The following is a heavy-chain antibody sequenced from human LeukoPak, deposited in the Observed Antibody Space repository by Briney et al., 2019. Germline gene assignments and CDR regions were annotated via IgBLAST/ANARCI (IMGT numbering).Heavy chain of an antibody. CDR2: INHSGST. J-gene: IGHJ4*02. Sequence: SETLSLTCAVYGGSFSGYYWSWTRQPPGKGLEWIGEINHSGSTNYNPSLKSRVTISVDTSKNQFSLKLSYVTAADTAVYYCARGLGGSYSDYWGQGTLVTVSS. D-gene: IGHD1-26*01. V-gene: IGHV4-34*01. CDR3: ARGLGGSYSDY. CDR1: GGSFSGYY.